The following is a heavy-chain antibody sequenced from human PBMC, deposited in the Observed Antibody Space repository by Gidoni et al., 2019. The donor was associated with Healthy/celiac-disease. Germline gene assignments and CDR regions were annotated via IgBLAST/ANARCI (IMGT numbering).Heavy chain of an antibody. J-gene: IGHJ2*01. Sequence: QITLKESGPTLVKPAQTLTLTCTFSGFSLSHSGVGVGWIRQPPGKALEWLALIYWDDDKRYSPSLKSRLTITKDTSKNQVVLTMTNMDPVDTATYYCAHSIRGVINWYFDLWGRGTLVTVSS. CDR3: AHSIRGVINWYFDL. CDR2: IYWDDDK. D-gene: IGHD3-10*01. V-gene: IGHV2-5*02. CDR1: GFSLSHSGVG.